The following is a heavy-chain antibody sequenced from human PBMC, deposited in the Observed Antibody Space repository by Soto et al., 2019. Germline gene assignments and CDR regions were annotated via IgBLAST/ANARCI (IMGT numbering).Heavy chain of an antibody. CDR1: GGSFTGYY. V-gene: IGHV4-34*01. CDR2: ISHSGTT. D-gene: IGHD6-13*01. Sequence: PSETLSLTCAVNGGSFTGYYGAWIRQSPEKGLEWIGEISHSGTTKYNPSLKSRVTISVDTSKNQFSLKLSSVTAADTGMYYCARNGGNTWYYFDSWGQGTVVTVS. CDR3: ARNGGNTWYYFDS. J-gene: IGHJ4*02.